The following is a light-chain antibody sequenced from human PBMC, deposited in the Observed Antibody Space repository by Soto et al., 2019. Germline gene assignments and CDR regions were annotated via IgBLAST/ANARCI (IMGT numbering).Light chain of an antibody. V-gene: IGKV3-20*01. CDR1: RSLTIPY. CDR2: GAS. J-gene: IGKJ1*01. Sequence: EIVLTQSPGTLSLSPGERATLSCRASRSLTIPYLAWYQQKPGQAPRLLIDGASRRAAGMPDRFSGSGSGTDLTLTISRLEVEDFAVYFCQQYDSWTFGQGTKVEIK. CDR3: QQYDSWT.